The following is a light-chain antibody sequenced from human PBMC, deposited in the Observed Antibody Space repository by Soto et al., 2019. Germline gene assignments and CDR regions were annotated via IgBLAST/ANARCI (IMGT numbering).Light chain of an antibody. Sequence: QSALTQVASVSASPGQSITISCTGTSSDVGGHNYVSWYQQHPGKAPKLMIYNVDYRPSGVSNRFSGSKSGNTASLTISGLQADDEAYYYCSSYADSSPVVFGGGTKVTVL. CDR1: SSDVGGHNY. J-gene: IGLJ2*01. CDR2: NVD. V-gene: IGLV2-14*03. CDR3: SSYADSSPVV.